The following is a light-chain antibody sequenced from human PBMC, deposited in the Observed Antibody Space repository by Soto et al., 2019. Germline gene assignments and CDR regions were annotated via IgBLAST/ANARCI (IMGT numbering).Light chain of an antibody. CDR3: QQYGSSPRT. CDR2: GAS. V-gene: IGKV3-20*01. J-gene: IGKJ5*01. Sequence: EIVMTQSPVTLSVSPGERATLSCRASQSVSSNLAWYQQKPGQAPRLLIYGASTRATGIPARFSGSGSGTDFTLTINRLEPEDFAVYYCQQYGSSPRTFGQGTRLEIK. CDR1: QSVSSN.